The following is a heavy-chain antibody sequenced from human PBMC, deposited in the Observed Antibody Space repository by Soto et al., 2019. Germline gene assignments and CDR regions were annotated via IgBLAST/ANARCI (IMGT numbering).Heavy chain of an antibody. D-gene: IGHD2-15*01. CDR2: IYAGGDT. CDR3: ARGLGFCSGGACYEY. Sequence: GGSLRLSCAASGFSVSDNYVTWVRQAPGKGLEWVSVIYAGGDTFYADSVKGRFTISKDTSENMVYLQMRSLTVEDTAVYHCARGLGFCSGGACYEYWGQGTVVTVSS. V-gene: IGHV3-53*01. CDR1: GFSVSDNY. J-gene: IGHJ4*02.